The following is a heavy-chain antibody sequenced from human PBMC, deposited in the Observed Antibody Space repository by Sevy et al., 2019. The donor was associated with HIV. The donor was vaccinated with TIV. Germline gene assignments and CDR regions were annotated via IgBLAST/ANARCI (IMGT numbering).Heavy chain of an antibody. Sequence: GGSLRLSCAASGFPFSTYALSWVRQAPGKGLEWASSISAGGGSTYYAKSVKGRFTISRDNSKNTLYLQMNSLTAEDTALYYCAKDRHDYGDYEFASWGQGTLVTVSS. D-gene: IGHD4-17*01. V-gene: IGHV3-23*01. CDR2: ISAGGGST. CDR3: AKDRHDYGDYEFAS. J-gene: IGHJ4*02. CDR1: GFPFSTYA.